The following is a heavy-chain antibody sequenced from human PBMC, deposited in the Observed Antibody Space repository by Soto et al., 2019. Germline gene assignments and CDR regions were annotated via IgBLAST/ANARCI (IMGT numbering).Heavy chain of an antibody. Sequence: SSDTLSLTCAVYSGSFSGYYWRWMRQPAWKGLEWIGEINHSGSTNYNPSLKSRVTISVDTSKNQFSLKLSSVTAADPDTDYCARGGRGYSFGYVYYYCGMDGGGQGTTVT. D-gene: IGHD5-18*01. CDR2: INHSGST. CDR3: ARGGRGYSFGYVYYYCGMDG. J-gene: IGHJ6*01. CDR1: SGSFSGYY. V-gene: IGHV4-34*01.